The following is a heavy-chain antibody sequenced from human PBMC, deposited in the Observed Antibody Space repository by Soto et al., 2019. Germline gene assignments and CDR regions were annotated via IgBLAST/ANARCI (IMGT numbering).Heavy chain of an antibody. V-gene: IGHV1-69*01. CDR3: ARRSYYYGSGSYALENYYYYYGMDV. D-gene: IGHD3-10*01. CDR2: IIPIFGTA. J-gene: IGHJ6*02. Sequence: QVQLVQSGAEVKKPGSSVKVSCKASGGTFSSYAISWVRQAPGQGLEWMGGIIPIFGTANYAQKFQGRVTITADESTSTAYMELSSLRSEDTAVYYCARRSYYYGSGSYALENYYYYYGMDVWGQWTTVTVSS. CDR1: GGTFSSYA.